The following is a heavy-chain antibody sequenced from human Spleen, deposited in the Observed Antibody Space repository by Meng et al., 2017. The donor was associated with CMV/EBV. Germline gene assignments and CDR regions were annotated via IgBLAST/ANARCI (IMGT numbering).Heavy chain of an antibody. CDR3: AREGFSSSRAKTYHFDY. D-gene: IGHD6-13*01. CDR1: FTFGNYA. J-gene: IGHJ4*02. Sequence: FTFGNYAMHWVRQAPGKGLEWVAIISYDGSDKYYADSVKGRFTISRDSSKNTLFLLMHRLTAEDTAVYYCAREGFSSSRAKTYHFDYWGQGTLVTVSS. CDR2: ISYDGSDK. V-gene: IGHV3-30*04.